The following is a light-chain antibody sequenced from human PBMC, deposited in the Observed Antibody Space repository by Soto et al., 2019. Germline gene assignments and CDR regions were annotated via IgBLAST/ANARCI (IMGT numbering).Light chain of an antibody. CDR3: SSYTRSSTGG. CDR2: EVS. Sequence: QSVLTQPASVSGSPGQSITISCTGTSSDVGAYDFVSWYQQHPDKAHKLMIYEVSNRPSGVSNRFSGSKSVNTATLTISGLQAEDEADYYCSSYTRSSTGGFGTGTKVTVL. J-gene: IGLJ1*01. CDR1: SSDVGAYDF. V-gene: IGLV2-14*03.